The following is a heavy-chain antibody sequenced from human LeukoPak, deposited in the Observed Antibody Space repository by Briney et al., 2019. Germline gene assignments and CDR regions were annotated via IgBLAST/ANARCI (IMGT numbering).Heavy chain of an antibody. CDR2: VYYSGST. J-gene: IGHJ4*02. V-gene: IGHV4-39*02. D-gene: IGHD2-2*01. Sequence: PSETLSLTCNVSGASMGSDSYSWVWLRQPPGKALEWIGSVYYSGSTYYTPSLKSRVTISVDMSRNHFSLRLNSVAAADTAVYYCARRYQDMVVVPAVFYFDYWGRGILVTGSS. CDR3: ARRYQDMVVVPAVFYFDY. CDR1: GASMGSDSYS.